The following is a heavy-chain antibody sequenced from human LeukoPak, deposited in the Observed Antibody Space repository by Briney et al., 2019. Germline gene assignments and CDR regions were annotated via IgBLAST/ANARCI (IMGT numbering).Heavy chain of an antibody. CDR3: AKSGAAHPYYYYYMDV. CDR1: GFTFSSYA. CDR2: ISGSGGST. D-gene: IGHD6-13*01. J-gene: IGHJ6*03. Sequence: GGSLRLSCAASGFTFSSYAMSWVRQAPGKGLEWVSAISGSGGSTYYAGSVKGRFTISRDNSKNTLYLQMNSLRAEDTAVYYCAKSGAAHPYYYYYMDVWGKGTTVTVSS. V-gene: IGHV3-23*01.